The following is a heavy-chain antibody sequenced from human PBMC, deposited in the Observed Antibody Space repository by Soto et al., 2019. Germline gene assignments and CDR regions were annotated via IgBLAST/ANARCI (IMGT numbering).Heavy chain of an antibody. Sequence: PSETLSLTCTVSGGSISSGGYYWSWIRQHPGKGLEWIGYVYNSGSTNYNPSLKSRVTISEDTSKSQFSLKVNSMTAADTAVYYCARYRREAAAGYTLDYWGQGILVTVS. V-gene: IGHV4-61*08. CDR1: GGSISSGGYY. D-gene: IGHD6-13*01. J-gene: IGHJ4*02. CDR2: VYNSGST. CDR3: ARYRREAAAGYTLDY.